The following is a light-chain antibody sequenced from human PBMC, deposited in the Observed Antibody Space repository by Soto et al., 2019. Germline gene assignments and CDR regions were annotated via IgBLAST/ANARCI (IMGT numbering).Light chain of an antibody. CDR1: SSDVGGYNY. J-gene: IGLJ2*01. V-gene: IGLV2-14*01. CDR2: DVS. Sequence: QPVLTQPASVSGSPVQSITISCTGTSSDVGGYNYVSWYQQHPGKAPKLMIYDVSNRPSGVSNRFSGSKSGNTASLTISGLQAEDEADYYCSSYTSSSTPVVFGGGTKVTVL. CDR3: SSYTSSSTPVV.